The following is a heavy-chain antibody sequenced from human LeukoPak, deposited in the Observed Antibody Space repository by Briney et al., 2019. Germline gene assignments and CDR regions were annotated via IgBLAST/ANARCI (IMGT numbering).Heavy chain of an antibody. CDR2: INHSGST. CDR3: ARDKFVEGDYGDYYLVGFDY. D-gene: IGHD4-17*01. V-gene: IGHV4-34*01. CDR1: GGSFSGYY. J-gene: IGHJ4*02. Sequence: SETLSLTCAVYGGSFSGYYWSWIRQPPGKGLEWIEEINHSGSTNYNPSLKSRVTISVDTSKNQFSLKLSSVTAADTAVYYCARDKFVEGDYGDYYLVGFDYWGQGTLVTVSS.